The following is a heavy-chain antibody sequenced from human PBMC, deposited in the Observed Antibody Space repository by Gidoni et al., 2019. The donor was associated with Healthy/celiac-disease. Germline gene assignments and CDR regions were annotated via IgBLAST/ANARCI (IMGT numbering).Heavy chain of an antibody. CDR3: ARIYGDYPYYFDY. Sequence: QVQLQESGPGLVKPSDTLSLTCAVSGYSISSGYYWGWIRQPPGKGLEGIGSIYHSGSTYYNPSLKSRVTISVDTSKNQFSLKLSSVTAADTAVYYCARIYGDYPYYFDYWGQGTLVTVSS. J-gene: IGHJ4*02. D-gene: IGHD4-17*01. CDR2: IYHSGST. CDR1: GYSISSGYY. V-gene: IGHV4-38-2*01.